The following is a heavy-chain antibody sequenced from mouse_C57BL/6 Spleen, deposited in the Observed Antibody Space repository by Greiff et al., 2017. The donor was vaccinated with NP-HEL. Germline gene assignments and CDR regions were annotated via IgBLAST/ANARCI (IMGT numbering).Heavy chain of an antibody. CDR2: INPNNGGT. V-gene: IGHV1-26*01. CDR1: GYTFTDYY. D-gene: IGHD2-3*01. CDR3: ARSSRGIYDGSLWYFDV. Sequence: EVQLQQSGPELVKPGASVKISCKASGYTFTDYYMNWVKQSHGKSLEWIGDINPNNGGTSYNQKFKGKATLTVDKSSSTAYMELRSLTSEDSAVYYCARSSRGIYDGSLWYFDVWGTGTTVTVSS. J-gene: IGHJ1*03.